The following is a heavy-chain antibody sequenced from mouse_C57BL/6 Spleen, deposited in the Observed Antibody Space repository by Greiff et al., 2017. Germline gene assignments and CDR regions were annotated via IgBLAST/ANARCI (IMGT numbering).Heavy chain of an antibody. CDR1: GYAFSSSW. CDR3: ARPGAYYSNYDYAMDY. J-gene: IGHJ4*01. CDR2: IYPGDGDT. V-gene: IGHV1-82*01. Sequence: QLQQSGPELVKPGASVKISCKASGYAFSSSWMNWVKQRPGKGLEWIGRIYPGDGDTNYNGKFKGKATLTADKSSSTAYMQLRSLTSEDSAVYFCARPGAYYSNYDYAMDYWGQGTSVTVSS. D-gene: IGHD2-5*01.